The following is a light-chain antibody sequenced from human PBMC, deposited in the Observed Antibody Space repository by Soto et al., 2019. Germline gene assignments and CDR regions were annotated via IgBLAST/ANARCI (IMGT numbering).Light chain of an antibody. J-gene: IGKJ1*01. CDR3: QQYNNWPRT. CDR2: GAS. CDR1: QSVSSA. V-gene: IGKV3-15*01. Sequence: PGDRATLSCRASQSVSSAFLAWYQQKPGQAPRLLIYGASTRATGIPARFSGSGSGTEFTLTISSLQSEDFAVYYCQQYNNWPRTFGQGTKVDIK.